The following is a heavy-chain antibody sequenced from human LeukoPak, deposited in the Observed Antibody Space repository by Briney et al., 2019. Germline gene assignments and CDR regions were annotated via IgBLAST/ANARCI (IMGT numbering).Heavy chain of an antibody. Sequence: SETLSLTCTVSGGSISSYYWSWIRQPPGKGLEWIGYIYYSGSTYYNPSLKSRVTISVDTSNNQFSMKLSSVTAADTAVYYCARLRHSNYPFDFWGQGTLVTVSS. D-gene: IGHD4-11*01. V-gene: IGHV4-59*08. J-gene: IGHJ4*02. CDR1: GGSISSYY. CDR2: IYYSGST. CDR3: ARLRHSNYPFDF.